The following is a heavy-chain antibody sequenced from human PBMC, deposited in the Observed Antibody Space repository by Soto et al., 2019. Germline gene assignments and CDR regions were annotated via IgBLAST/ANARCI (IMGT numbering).Heavy chain of an antibody. CDR3: ARDLAVNIGYSGYDSVDV. CDR1: GCSISSGFDY. J-gene: IGHJ6*02. CDR2: IYYSGST. Sequence: SDTLSLTCTFSGCSISSGFDYWSWIRQHPGKGLEWIGYIYYSGSTYYNPSLKSRVTISVDTSKNQFSLKLSSVTAADTAVYYCARDLAVNIGYSGYDSVDVWGQGTTVNVSS. D-gene: IGHD5-12*01. V-gene: IGHV4-31*03.